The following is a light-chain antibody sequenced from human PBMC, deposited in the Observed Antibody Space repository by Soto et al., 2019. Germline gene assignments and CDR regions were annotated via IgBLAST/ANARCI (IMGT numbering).Light chain of an antibody. J-gene: IGLJ2*01. V-gene: IGLV2-14*01. CDR1: SSDVGGYNY. Sequence: QSALTQPASVSGSPGQSITISCTGTSSDVGGYNYVSWFQQHPGKAPKLMIYDVSNRPSGVSNRFSGSKSGNTASLTISGLQAEDEAVYYCSSYTTSSTRVFGGGTQLTVL. CDR3: SSYTTSSTRV. CDR2: DVS.